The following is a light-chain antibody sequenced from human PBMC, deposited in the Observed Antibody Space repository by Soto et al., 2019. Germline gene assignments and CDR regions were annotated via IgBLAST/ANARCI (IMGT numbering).Light chain of an antibody. V-gene: IGKV3-11*01. CDR3: QQRSNWQT. J-gene: IGKJ1*01. CDR1: QSVSSY. CDR2: DAS. Sequence: EIVLTLSPVTLSLSPGERATLSCRASQSVSSYLAWYQQKPGQAPRLLIYDASNRATGIPARFSGSGSGTDFTLTISSLEPEDFAVYYCQQRSNWQTFGQGTKVDIK.